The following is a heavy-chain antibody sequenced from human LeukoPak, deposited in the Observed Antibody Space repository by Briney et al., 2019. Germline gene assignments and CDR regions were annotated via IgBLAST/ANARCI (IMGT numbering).Heavy chain of an antibody. CDR2: ISSSGSTI. CDR3: AREGAVTTDY. Sequence: GGSLRLSCAASGFTFSSYEMNWVRQAPGKGLEWVSYISSSGSTIYYADSVKGRFTISRDNAKNSLYLQLNSLRAEDSAVYSCAREGAVTTDYWGQGTLVTVSS. J-gene: IGHJ4*02. D-gene: IGHD4-17*01. V-gene: IGHV3-48*03. CDR1: GFTFSSYE.